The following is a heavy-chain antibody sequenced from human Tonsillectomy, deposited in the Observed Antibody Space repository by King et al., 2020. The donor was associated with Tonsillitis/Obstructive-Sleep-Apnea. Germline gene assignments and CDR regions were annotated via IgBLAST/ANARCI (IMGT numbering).Heavy chain of an antibody. CDR3: ARGVVQLLYYYYYIDV. CDR2: IIPIFGTA. D-gene: IGHD2-2*01. V-gene: IGHV1-69*01. J-gene: IGHJ6*03. Sequence: QLVQSGAEVKKPGSSVKVSCKASGGTFSSYAISWVRQAPGQGLEWMGGIIPIFGTANYAQKFQGRVTITADQSTSTAYMELNSLRSEDTAVYYCARGVVQLLYYYYYIDVWDKGTTVTVSS. CDR1: GGTFSSYA.